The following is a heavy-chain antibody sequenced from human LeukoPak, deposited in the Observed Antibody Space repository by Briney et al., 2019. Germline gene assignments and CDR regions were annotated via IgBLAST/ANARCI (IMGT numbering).Heavy chain of an antibody. D-gene: IGHD2-2*02. Sequence: PSETLSLTCAVSVGSFSGYYSSGVRHPPGRGLECSWETNHSGSTNYNPSLTGRVTIPVDTSKNKFSMKLSSVTAADTAVYYCARGIVVVPAAIFRYFDYWGQGTLVTVSS. CDR2: TNHSGST. CDR1: VGSFSGYY. J-gene: IGHJ4*02. V-gene: IGHV4-34*01. CDR3: ARGIVVVPAAIFRYFDY.